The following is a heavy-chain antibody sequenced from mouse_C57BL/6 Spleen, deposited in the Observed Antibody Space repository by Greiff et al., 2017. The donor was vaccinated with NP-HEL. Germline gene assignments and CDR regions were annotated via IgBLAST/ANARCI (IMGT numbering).Heavy chain of an antibody. D-gene: IGHD2-4*01. Sequence: EVKLVESGGDLVKPGGSLKLSCAASGFTFSSYGMSWVRQTPDKRLEWVATISSGGSYTYYPDSVKGRFTISRDNAKNTLYLQMGSLKSEDTAMYYCARVYDYGSPWFAYWGQGTLVTVSA. CDR2: ISSGGSYT. V-gene: IGHV5-6*01. J-gene: IGHJ3*01. CDR1: GFTFSSYG. CDR3: ARVYDYGSPWFAY.